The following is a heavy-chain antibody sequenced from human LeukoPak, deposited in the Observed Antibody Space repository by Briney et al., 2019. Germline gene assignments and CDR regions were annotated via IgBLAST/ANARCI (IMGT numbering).Heavy chain of an antibody. CDR2: TTNKANSYTT. J-gene: IGHJ4*02. V-gene: IGHV3-72*01. D-gene: IGHD7-27*01. CDR1: GFTISDQF. CDR3: ARRTWGYFDY. Sequence: PGGSLILSCAASGFTISDQFMDWVRQAPGKGLEWVGRTTNKANSYTTEYAASVKGRFTISRDESKNSLFLQMNSLKTEDTAVHYCARRTWGYFDYWGQGTLVTVSS.